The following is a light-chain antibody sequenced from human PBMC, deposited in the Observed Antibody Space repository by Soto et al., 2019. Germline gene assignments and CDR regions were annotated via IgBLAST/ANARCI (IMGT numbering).Light chain of an antibody. CDR2: GAT. J-gene: IGKJ1*01. Sequence: DIALTQSPGTLSLSPGDRAILSCRASQSVNSGSLAWYQQRPGQAPRLLIYGATIRATGIPDKFSGSGSGTDFTLTISRLEPEDFATYYCQYWSDYCWTFGQGTKVEIK. CDR3: QYWSDYCWT. V-gene: IGKV3-20*01. CDR1: QSVNSGS.